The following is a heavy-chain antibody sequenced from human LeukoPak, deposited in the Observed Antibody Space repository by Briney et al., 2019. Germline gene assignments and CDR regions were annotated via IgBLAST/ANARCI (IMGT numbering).Heavy chain of an antibody. CDR2: INQDGTEK. J-gene: IGHJ4*02. CDR1: GFTFSSHW. V-gene: IGHV3-7*01. D-gene: IGHD5/OR15-5a*01. CDR3: ARDPPVSNQFFDY. Sequence: PGGSLRLSCVASGFTFSSHWMTWVRQAPGKGLEWVATINQDGTEKYYVDSVNGRFTISRDNSKNTLYLQMNSLRAEDTAVYYCARDPPVSNQFFDYWGQGTLVTVSS.